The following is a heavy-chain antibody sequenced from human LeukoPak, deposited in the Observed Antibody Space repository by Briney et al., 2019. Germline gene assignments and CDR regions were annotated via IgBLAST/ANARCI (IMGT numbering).Heavy chain of an antibody. CDR3: ARGGRYCSSTSCYEGWFDP. CDR1: GYTLTELS. J-gene: IGHJ5*02. CDR2: FDPEDGET. V-gene: IGHV1-24*01. D-gene: IGHD2-2*01. Sequence: GASVKVSCKVSGYTLTELSMHWVRQAPGKGLEWMGGFDPEDGETIYAQKFQGRVTMTTDTSTSTAYMELRSLRSDDTAVYYCARGGRYCSSTSCYEGWFDPWGQGTLVTVSS.